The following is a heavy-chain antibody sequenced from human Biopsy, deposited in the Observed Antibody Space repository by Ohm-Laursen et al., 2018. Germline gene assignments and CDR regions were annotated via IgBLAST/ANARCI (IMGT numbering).Heavy chain of an antibody. CDR3: GRAVRNQLLTDP. J-gene: IGHJ5*02. V-gene: IGHV1-8*01. CDR1: GYTFTSYD. D-gene: IGHD1-7*01. CDR2: LNPVSGNS. Sequence: GSSVKVSCKASGYTFTSYDITWVRQASGQGPEWIGWLNPVSGNSNFGQKFRGRVTVTSDTSISTAYMELSGLTSDDTATYYCGRAVRNQLLTDPWGQGTQVTVSS.